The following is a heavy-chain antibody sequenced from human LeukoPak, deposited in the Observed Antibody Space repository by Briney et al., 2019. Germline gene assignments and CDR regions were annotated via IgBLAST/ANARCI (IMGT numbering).Heavy chain of an antibody. CDR1: EFTFSSYS. D-gene: IGHD1-14*01. CDR2: ITNSGNSK. Sequence: GGSLRLSCAASEFTFSSYSMNWVRQAPGKGLEWVSYITNSGNSKSYADSVKGRFTISRDNSKNTLYLQMNSLRAEDTAVYYCAKAGRYYYFDYWGQGTLVTVSS. CDR3: AKAGRYYYFDY. V-gene: IGHV3-48*01. J-gene: IGHJ4*02.